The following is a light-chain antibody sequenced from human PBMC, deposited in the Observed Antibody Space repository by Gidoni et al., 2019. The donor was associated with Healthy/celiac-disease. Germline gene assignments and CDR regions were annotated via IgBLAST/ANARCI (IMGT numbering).Light chain of an antibody. CDR3: QQSYSTPRT. J-gene: IGKJ1*01. CDR1: QSISSY. CDR2: AAS. V-gene: IGKV1-39*01. Sequence: DIQMTQSPSSLSASVGDRVTITCRASQSISSYLNWYRQKPGKAPKLLIYAASSLQSGVPSRFSGSGSGTDFTLTISSLQPEDFATYYCQQSYSTPRTFXXXTKXEIK.